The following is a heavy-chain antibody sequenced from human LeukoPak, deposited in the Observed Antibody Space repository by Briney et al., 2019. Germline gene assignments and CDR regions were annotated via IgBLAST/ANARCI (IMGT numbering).Heavy chain of an antibody. CDR2: ISDSGGST. V-gene: IGHV3-23*01. D-gene: IGHD6-13*01. CDR3: AKGSRWYWFDP. Sequence: GASLRLSCAASGFTFSSYAMSWVRQARGKGLEWVSTISDSGGSTYYADSVKGRFTISRDTSKNTLYLQMNSLRADDTAVYYCAKGSRWYWFDPWGQGTLVTVSS. J-gene: IGHJ5*02. CDR1: GFTFSSYA.